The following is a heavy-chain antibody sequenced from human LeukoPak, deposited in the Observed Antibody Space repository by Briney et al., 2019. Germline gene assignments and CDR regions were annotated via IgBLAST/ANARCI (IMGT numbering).Heavy chain of an antibody. CDR3: ARRRDDYYGDY. V-gene: IGHV4-38-2*02. J-gene: IGHJ4*02. CDR1: GYSISSGYY. D-gene: IGHD3-10*01. Sequence: SETLSLTCTVSGYSISSGYYWGWIRQPPGKGLEWIGSIYHSGSTYYNPSLKSRVTISVDTSKNQFSLKLSSVTAADTAVYYCARRRDDYYGDYWGQGTLVTVSS. CDR2: IYHSGST.